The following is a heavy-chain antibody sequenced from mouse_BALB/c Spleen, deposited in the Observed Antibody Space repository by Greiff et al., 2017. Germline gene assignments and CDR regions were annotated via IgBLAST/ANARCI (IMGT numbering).Heavy chain of an antibody. V-gene: IGHV3-2*02. CDR3: ASHYYGSSTGGYAMDY. CDR2: ISYSGST. CDR1: GYSITSDYA. J-gene: IGHJ4*01. D-gene: IGHD1-1*01. Sequence: EVQLQQSGPGLVKPSQSLSLTCTVTGYSITSDYAWNWIRQFPGNKLEWMGYISYSGSTSYNPSLKSRISITRDTSKNQFFLQLNSVTTEDTATSYCASHYYGSSTGGYAMDYWGQGTSVTVAS.